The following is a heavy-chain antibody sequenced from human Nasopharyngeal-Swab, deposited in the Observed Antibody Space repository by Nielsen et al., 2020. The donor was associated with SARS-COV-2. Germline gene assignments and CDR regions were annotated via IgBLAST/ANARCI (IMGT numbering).Heavy chain of an antibody. CDR1: GFTFSSYA. D-gene: IGHD1-26*01. V-gene: IGHV3-30-3*01. J-gene: IGHJ3*02. Sequence: GGSLRLSCAASGFTFSSYAMHWVRQAPGKGLEWVAVISYDGSNKYYADSVKGRFTISRDNSKNTLYLQMNSLRAEDTAVYYCARVNPVSGSYYDAFDIWGQGTMVTVSS. CDR3: ARVNPVSGSYYDAFDI. CDR2: ISYDGSNK.